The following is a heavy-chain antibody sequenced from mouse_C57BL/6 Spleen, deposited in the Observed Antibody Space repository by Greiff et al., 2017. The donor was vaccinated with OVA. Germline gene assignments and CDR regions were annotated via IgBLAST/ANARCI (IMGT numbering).Heavy chain of an antibody. CDR1: GYAFSSSW. Sequence: QVTLKVSGPELVKPGASVKISCKASGYAFSSSWMNWVKQRPGKGLEWIGRIYPGDGDTNYNGKFKGKATLTADKSSSTAYMQLSSLTSEDSAVYFCARSRAYGNYYFDYWGQGTTLTVSS. CDR2: IYPGDGDT. CDR3: ARSRAYGNYYFDY. J-gene: IGHJ2*01. D-gene: IGHD2-1*01. V-gene: IGHV1-82*01.